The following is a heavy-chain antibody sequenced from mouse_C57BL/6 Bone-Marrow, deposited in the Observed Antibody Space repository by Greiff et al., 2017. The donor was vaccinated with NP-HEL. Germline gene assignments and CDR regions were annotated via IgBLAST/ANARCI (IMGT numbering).Heavy chain of an antibody. CDR3: SRGDYYGSTFAY. Sequence: DVQLVESGGGLVQPGGSLKLSCAASGFTFSDYYMYWVRQTPEKRLEWVAYISNGGGSSYYPDTVKGRFTISRDNAKNTLYRQMSRLKSEDTAMDDCSRGDYYGSTFAYWGQGTLVTVSA. D-gene: IGHD1-1*01. CDR1: GFTFSDYY. V-gene: IGHV5-12*01. J-gene: IGHJ3*01. CDR2: ISNGGGSS.